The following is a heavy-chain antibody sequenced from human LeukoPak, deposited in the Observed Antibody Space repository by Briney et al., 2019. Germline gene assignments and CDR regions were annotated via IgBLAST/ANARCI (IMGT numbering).Heavy chain of an antibody. CDR1: GRSFSGYY. CDR3: ARRYCSGGSCYSALEY. Sequence: SETLSLTCAVYGRSFSGYYWSWIRQPPGKGLEWIGYIHYSGSTNYNPSLKSRVTISVDTSKNQFSLNLSSVTAADTAVYYCARRYCSGGSCYSALEYWGQGTLVTVSS. J-gene: IGHJ4*02. CDR2: IHYSGST. V-gene: IGHV4-59*01. D-gene: IGHD2-15*01.